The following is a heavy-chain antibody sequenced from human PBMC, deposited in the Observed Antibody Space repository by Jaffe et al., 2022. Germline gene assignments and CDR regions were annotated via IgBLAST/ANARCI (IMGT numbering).Heavy chain of an antibody. J-gene: IGHJ6*03. CDR1: GFTFSSYG. V-gene: IGHV3-30*02. Sequence: QVQLVESGGGVVQPGGSLRLSCAASGFTFSSYGMHWVRQAPGKGLEWVAFIRYDGSNKYYADSVKGRFTISRDNSKNTLYLQMNSLRAEDTAVYYCAKSPWTNDYGDYEGVGGDYMDVWGKGTTVTVSS. CDR3: AKSPWTNDYGDYEGVGGDYMDV. CDR2: IRYDGSNK. D-gene: IGHD4-17*01.